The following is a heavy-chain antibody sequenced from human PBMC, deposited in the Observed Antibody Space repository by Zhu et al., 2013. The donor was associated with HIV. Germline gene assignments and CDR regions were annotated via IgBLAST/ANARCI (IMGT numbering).Heavy chain of an antibody. J-gene: IGHJ4*02. CDR3: VRVAVPWATAGDY. D-gene: IGHD6-13*01. CDR1: GYTFTSYY. V-gene: IGHV1-46*01. Sequence: QVQLVQSGAEVKKPGASVKVSCKASGYTFTSYYMVWVRQAPGQGLEWMGVINPSGGSTNYAQKFQGRVTLTRDTSISTVNMELNRLNSDDTAVYYCVRVAVPWATAGDYWGQGTLVSVSS. CDR2: INPSGGST.